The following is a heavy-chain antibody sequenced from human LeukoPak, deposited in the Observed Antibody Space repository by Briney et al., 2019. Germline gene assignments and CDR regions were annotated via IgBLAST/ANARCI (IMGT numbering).Heavy chain of an antibody. D-gene: IGHD3-10*01. CDR3: ARQLWFGELFHPSYFDL. CDR2: IYHSGST. J-gene: IGHJ2*01. V-gene: IGHV4-59*08. Sequence: PSETLSLTCTVSGGSVSSYYWSWIRQPPGKGLEWIGYIYHSGSTNYNPSLKSRVTISVDTSKNQFSLKLSSVTAADTAVYYCARQLWFGELFHPSYFDLWGRGTLVTVSS. CDR1: GGSVSSYY.